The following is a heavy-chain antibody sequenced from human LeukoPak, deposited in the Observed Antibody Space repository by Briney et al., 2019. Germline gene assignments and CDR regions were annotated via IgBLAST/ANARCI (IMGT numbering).Heavy chain of an antibody. CDR1: GGSFSSSSYY. V-gene: IGHV4-39*01. CDR3: ARHYYDTSGYSNSLFDY. D-gene: IGHD3-22*01. J-gene: IGHJ4*02. CDR2: IYYSGTT. Sequence: SETLSLTCTVSGGSFSSSSYYWGWIRQPPGKGLEWIGSIYYSGTTYYNPSLKSRVTISVDTSKNQFSLKLSSVTAADTAVYYCARHYYDTSGYSNSLFDYWGQGNPVTVSS.